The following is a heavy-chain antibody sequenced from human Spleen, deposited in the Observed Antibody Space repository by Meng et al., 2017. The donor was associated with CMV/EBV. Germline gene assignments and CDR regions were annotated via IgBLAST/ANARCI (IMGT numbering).Heavy chain of an antibody. D-gene: IGHD6-19*01. V-gene: IGHV3-73*01. Sequence: GESLKISCAASGFIFSGSAMHWVRQASGKGLEWVGRIRSKANTYATRYAASMNGRFTISRDDSKNTAYLQMNTLKTEDTAVYYCATRSSGWDTDAFDIWGQGTVVTVSS. CDR2: IRSKANTYAT. CDR3: ATRSSGWDTDAFDI. CDR1: GFIFSGSA. J-gene: IGHJ3*02.